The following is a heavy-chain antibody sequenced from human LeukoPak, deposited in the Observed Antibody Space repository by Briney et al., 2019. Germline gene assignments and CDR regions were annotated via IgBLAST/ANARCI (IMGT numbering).Heavy chain of an antibody. CDR3: ARDEVEGGYSSISTPFDY. V-gene: IGHV3-11*04. CDR2: ISSSGSTI. CDR1: GFTFSDYY. D-gene: IGHD6-13*01. Sequence: PGGSLRLSCAASGFTFSDYYMSWIRQAPGKGLEWVSYISSSGSTIYYADSVKGRFTISRDNAKNSLYLQMNSLRAEDTAVYYCARDEVEGGYSSISTPFDYWGQGTLVTVSS. J-gene: IGHJ4*02.